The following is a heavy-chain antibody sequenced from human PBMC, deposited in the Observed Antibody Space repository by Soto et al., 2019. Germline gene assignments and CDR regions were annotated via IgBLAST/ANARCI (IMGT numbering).Heavy chain of an antibody. J-gene: IGHJ4*02. V-gene: IGHV3-15*07. D-gene: IGHD5-18*01. CDR3: TLRPVGYSYGYGPDY. Sequence: GGSLRLSCAASGFTFSNAWMNWVRQAPGKGLEWVGRIKSKKDGGTTDYAAPVKGRFTISRDDSKNTLYLQMNSLKTEDTAVYYCTLRPVGYSYGYGPDYWGQGTLVTVSS. CDR2: IKSKKDGGTT. CDR1: GFTFSNAW.